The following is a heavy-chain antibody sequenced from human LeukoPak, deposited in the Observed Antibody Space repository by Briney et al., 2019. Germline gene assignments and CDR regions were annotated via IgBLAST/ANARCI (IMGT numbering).Heavy chain of an antibody. J-gene: IGHJ3*01. Sequence: SQTLSLTCAISGDSVSNKSVIWNWVRQSPSRGLEWLGRTYYNSKWNKDYAVPMKSQISINPDTSKNHVSLQMNSVTPEDTAVYYCARGVAGKGAFDLWGRGTMVTVSS. D-gene: IGHD6-19*01. V-gene: IGHV6-1*01. CDR3: ARGVAGKGAFDL. CDR1: GDSVSNKSVI. CDR2: TYYNSKWNK.